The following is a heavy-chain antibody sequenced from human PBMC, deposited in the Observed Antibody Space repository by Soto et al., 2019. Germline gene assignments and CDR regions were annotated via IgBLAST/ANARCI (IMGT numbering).Heavy chain of an antibody. CDR2: ISAYNGNT. CDR1: GYTFTSYG. D-gene: IGHD1-1*01. V-gene: IGHV1-18*01. Sequence: ASVKVSCKASGYTFTSYGISWVRQAPGQGLEWIGWISAYNGNTNYAQKLQGRVTMTTDTSTSTAYMELRSLRSDDTAVYYCARGAVSVAGTFWFDPWGQGTLVTVSS. CDR3: ARGAVSVAGTFWFDP. J-gene: IGHJ5*02.